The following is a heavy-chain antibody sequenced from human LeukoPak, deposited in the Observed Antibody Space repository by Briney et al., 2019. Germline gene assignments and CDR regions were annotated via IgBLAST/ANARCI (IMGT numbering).Heavy chain of an antibody. CDR3: AKGITMIVVNHAFDI. CDR1: GFTFSSYG. V-gene: IGHV3-30*18. Sequence: GGSLRLSCAASGFTFSSYGMHWVRQAPGKGLEWVAVISYDGSNKYYADSVKGRFTISRDNSKNTLYLQMNSLRAEDTAVYYCAKGITMIVVNHAFDIWGQGTVVTVSS. CDR2: ISYDGSNK. D-gene: IGHD3-22*01. J-gene: IGHJ3*02.